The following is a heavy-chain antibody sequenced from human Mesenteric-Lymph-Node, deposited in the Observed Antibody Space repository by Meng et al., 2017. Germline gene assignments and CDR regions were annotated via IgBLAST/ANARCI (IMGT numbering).Heavy chain of an antibody. Sequence: QVHLVHSGSELKKPGASVKVSCKAFGYTFTTYAINWVRQAPGQGLEWMGWIQTNTGNPTYVQGFTGRSVFSLDTSVSTAYLQISSLKAEDTAVYYCARVVGAGVDYWGQGTLVTVSS. CDR3: ARVVGAGVDY. CDR1: GYTFTTYA. CDR2: IQTNTGNP. V-gene: IGHV7-4-1*02. D-gene: IGHD1-26*01. J-gene: IGHJ4*02.